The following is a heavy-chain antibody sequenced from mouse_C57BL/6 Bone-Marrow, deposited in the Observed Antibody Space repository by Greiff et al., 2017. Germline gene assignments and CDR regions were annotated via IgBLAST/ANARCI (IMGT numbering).Heavy chain of an antibody. V-gene: IGHV1-82*01. CDR3: ARAGSSYRYFDV. CDR2: IYPGDGDT. CDR1: GYAFSSSW. Sequence: QVQLQQSGPELVKPGASVKISCKASGYAFSSSWMNWVKQRPGQGLEWIGRIYPGDGDTNYNGKFKGKATLTADKSSSTAYMQLSSLTSEDSAVYVCARAGSSYRYFDVGGTGTTVTVSS. D-gene: IGHD1-1*01. J-gene: IGHJ1*03.